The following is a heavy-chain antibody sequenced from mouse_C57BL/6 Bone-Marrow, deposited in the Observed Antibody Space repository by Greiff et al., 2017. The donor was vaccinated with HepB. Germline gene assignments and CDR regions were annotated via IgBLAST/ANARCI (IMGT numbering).Heavy chain of an antibody. CDR3: ARARAYYGYFDV. CDR1: GYSITSGYD. J-gene: IGHJ1*03. D-gene: IGHD2-10*01. V-gene: IGHV3-1*01. Sequence: VQLKESGPGMVKPSQSLSLTCTVTGYSITSGYDWHWIRHFPGNKLEWMGYISYSGSTNYNPSLKSRISITHDTSKNHFFLKLNSVTTEDTATYYCARARAYYGYFDVWGTGTTVTVSS. CDR2: ISYSGST.